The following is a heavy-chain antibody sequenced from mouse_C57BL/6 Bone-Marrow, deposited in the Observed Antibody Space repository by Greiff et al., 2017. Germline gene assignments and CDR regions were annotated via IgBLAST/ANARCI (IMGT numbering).Heavy chain of an antibody. J-gene: IGHJ3*01. Sequence: DVKLVESGGGLVQPKGSLKLSCAASGFTFNTYAMHWVRQAPGKGLEWVARIRSKSSNCATYYAESGKDRFTISRDDSQSMLYLQMNNLTTEDTAMYYCVRAGQHRLETWFAYWGQGTLVTVSA. CDR1: GFTFNTYA. CDR2: IRSKSSNCAT. CDR3: VRAGQHRLETWFAY. D-gene: IGHD3-2*02. V-gene: IGHV10-3*01.